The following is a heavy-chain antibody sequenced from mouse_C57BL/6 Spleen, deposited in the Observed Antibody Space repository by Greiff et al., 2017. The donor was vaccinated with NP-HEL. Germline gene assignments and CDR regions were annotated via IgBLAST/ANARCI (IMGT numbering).Heavy chain of an antibody. Sequence: EVQLVESGGGLVQPKGSLKLSCAASGFSFNTYAMNWVRQAPGKGLEWVARIRSKSNNYASYYADSVKDRFTISRDDSESMLYLQMNNLKTEDTAIYYCVRPPSTTVGAMDYWGQGTSVTVSS. J-gene: IGHJ4*01. CDR1: GFSFNTYA. CDR2: IRSKSNNYAS. D-gene: IGHD1-1*01. V-gene: IGHV10-1*01. CDR3: VRPPSTTVGAMDY.